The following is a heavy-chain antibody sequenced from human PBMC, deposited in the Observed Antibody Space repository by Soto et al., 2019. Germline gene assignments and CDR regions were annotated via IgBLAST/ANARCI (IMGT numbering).Heavy chain of an antibody. CDR3: ALKVSGGSWGRTDYWYFDL. J-gene: IGHJ2*01. V-gene: IGHV1-69*01. Sequence: QVQLVQSGAEVKKPGSSVKVSCKASGGTFSSYAISWVRQAPGQGLEWMGGIIPIFGTANYAQKFQGRVTITADESTSTAYMELSSVRSEDSSVYYYALKVSGGSWGRTDYWYFDLWGRGTLVTVSS. CDR2: IIPIFGTA. CDR1: GGTFSSYA. D-gene: IGHD2-15*01.